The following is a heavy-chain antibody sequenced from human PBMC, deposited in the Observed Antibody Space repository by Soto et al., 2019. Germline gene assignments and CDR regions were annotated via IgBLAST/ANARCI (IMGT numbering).Heavy chain of an antibody. CDR1: GYTFTGYY. Sequence: VKVSCKASGYTFTGYYMQWVRQAPEQGLEGMGWINPNSGGTNYAQKFQGRVTMTSDTSISTGYTELSRLRSDDTAVHYCARGICSYVFCSGYRAEYYYCLDVWGQGTPVTVSS. CDR2: INPNSGGT. CDR3: ARGICSYVFCSGYRAEYYYCLDV. D-gene: IGHD3-3*01. V-gene: IGHV1-2*02. J-gene: IGHJ6*01.